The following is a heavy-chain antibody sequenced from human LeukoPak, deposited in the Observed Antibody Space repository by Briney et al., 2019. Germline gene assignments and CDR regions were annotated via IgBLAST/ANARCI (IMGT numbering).Heavy chain of an antibody. CDR2: ISAYNGNT. J-gene: IGHJ4*02. Sequence: ASVKVSCKASRGTFSSYGISWVRQAPGQGLEWMGWISAYNGNTNYAQKFQGRVTMTRDTSISTAYMELSRLRSDDTAVYYCAREIDVAGTDAFDYWGQGTLVTVSS. D-gene: IGHD6-19*01. CDR1: RGTFSSYG. CDR3: AREIDVAGTDAFDY. V-gene: IGHV1-18*01.